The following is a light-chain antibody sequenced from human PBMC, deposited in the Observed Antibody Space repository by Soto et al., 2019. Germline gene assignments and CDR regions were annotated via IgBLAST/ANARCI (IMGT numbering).Light chain of an antibody. CDR3: QQRSYWLPYT. Sequence: EVVLTQSPATLSLSPGERVTLSCRASQNINNYLAWYQQKPGQAPRLLIYDASNRATGIPARFSGSGSGTDFTLTISSLEPEDFAVYYCQQRSYWLPYTFGQGIRVEIK. CDR1: QNINNY. CDR2: DAS. V-gene: IGKV3-11*01. J-gene: IGKJ2*01.